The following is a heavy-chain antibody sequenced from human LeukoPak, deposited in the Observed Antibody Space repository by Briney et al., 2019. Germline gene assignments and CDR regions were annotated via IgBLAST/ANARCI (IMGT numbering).Heavy chain of an antibody. J-gene: IGHJ3*02. CDR2: MNPNSGNT. CDR1: GYTFTSYD. D-gene: IGHD3-22*01. CDR3: ARDSSGYAFDI. V-gene: IGHV1-8*01. Sequence: ASVEVSCKASGYTFTSYDINWVRQATGQGLEWMGWMNPNSGNTGYAQKFQGRVTMTRNTSVSTAYMELSSLRSEDTAVYYCARDSSGYAFDIWGQGTMVTVSS.